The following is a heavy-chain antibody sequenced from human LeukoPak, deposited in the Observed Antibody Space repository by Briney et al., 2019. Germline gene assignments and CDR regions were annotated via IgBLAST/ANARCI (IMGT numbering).Heavy chain of an antibody. CDR1: GFTFSSYG. J-gene: IGHJ4*02. Sequence: PGGSLRLSCAASGFTFSSYGMHWVRQAPGKGLEWVAVISYDGSNKYYADSVKGRFTISRDNSKNTLYLQMNSLRAEDTAVYYCARDPNENGYYGFDYWGQGTLVTVSS. V-gene: IGHV3-30*03. CDR2: ISYDGSNK. D-gene: IGHD3-3*01. CDR3: ARDPNENGYYGFDY.